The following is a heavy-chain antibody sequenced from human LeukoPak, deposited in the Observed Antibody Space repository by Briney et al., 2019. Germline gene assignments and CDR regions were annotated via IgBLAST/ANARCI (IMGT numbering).Heavy chain of an antibody. CDR2: VSDDGVRS. J-gene: IGHJ3*02. V-gene: IGHV3-23*01. D-gene: IGHD3-3*01. CDR1: GFSFSGYG. Sequence: GGSLRLSCAASGFSFSGYGMHWVRQAPGKGLEWVSAVSDDGVRSYYAESVRVRFTTSRDNSKNTLYLQMDNLRAEDTAVYYCAKTIFGVTHAFDIWGQGTLVTVSS. CDR3: AKTIFGVTHAFDI.